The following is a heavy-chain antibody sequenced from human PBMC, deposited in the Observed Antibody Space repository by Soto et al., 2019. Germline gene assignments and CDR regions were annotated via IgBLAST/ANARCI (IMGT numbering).Heavy chain of an antibody. V-gene: IGHV1-69*13. Sequence: SVKVSCKASGGTFSSYAISWVRQAPGQGLEWMGGIIPIFGTANYAQKFQGRVTITADESTSTAYMELSSLRSEDTAVYYCARSMVRGVMTHFDYWGQGTLVTVSS. CDR1: GGTFSSYA. CDR2: IIPIFGTA. CDR3: ARSMVRGVMTHFDY. J-gene: IGHJ4*02. D-gene: IGHD3-10*01.